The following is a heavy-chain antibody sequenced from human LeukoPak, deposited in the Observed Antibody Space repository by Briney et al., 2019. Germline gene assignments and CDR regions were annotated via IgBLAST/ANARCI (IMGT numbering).Heavy chain of an antibody. V-gene: IGHV4-59*01. CDR3: ARYHYGGKSSGAFDI. J-gene: IGHJ3*02. Sequence: SETLSLTCAVYGGSFSGYYWSWIRQPPGKGLEWIGYIYYSGSTNYNPSLKSRVTISVDTSKNQFSLKLSSVTAADTAVYYCARYHYGGKSSGAFDIWGQGTMVTVSS. CDR2: IYYSGST. CDR1: GGSFSGYY. D-gene: IGHD4-23*01.